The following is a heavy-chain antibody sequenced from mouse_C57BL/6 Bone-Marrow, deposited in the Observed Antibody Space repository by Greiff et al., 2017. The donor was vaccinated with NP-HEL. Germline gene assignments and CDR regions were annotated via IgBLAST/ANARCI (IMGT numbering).Heavy chain of an antibody. CDR3: ARHGYSSRYYYAMDY. CDR1: GFTFSDYG. Sequence: EVKLQESGGGLVQPGGSLKLSCAASGFTFSDYGMAWVRQAPRQGPEWVAFISNLANSIYYGDTVTGRFTITRENTNNTLYLEMSSLRSEDTAMYYGARHGYSSRYYYAMDYWGQGTSVTVSS. J-gene: IGHJ4*01. D-gene: IGHD1-1*01. CDR2: ISNLANSI. V-gene: IGHV5-15*01.